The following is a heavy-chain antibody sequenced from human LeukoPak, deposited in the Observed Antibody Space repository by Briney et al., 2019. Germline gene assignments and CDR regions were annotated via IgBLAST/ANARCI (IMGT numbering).Heavy chain of an antibody. CDR2: ISSSSSYI. D-gene: IGHD3-16*01. J-gene: IGHJ3*02. Sequence: GGSLRLSCAASGFTFSSYSMNWVRQAPGKGLEWVSSISSSSSYIYYADSVKSRFTISRDNAKNSLYLQMNSLRAEDTAVYYCAREGDPSRFGAFDIWGQGTMVTVSS. CDR3: AREGDPSRFGAFDI. V-gene: IGHV3-21*01. CDR1: GFTFSSYS.